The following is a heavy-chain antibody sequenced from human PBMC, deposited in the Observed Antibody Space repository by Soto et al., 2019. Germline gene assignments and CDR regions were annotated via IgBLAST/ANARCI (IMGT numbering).Heavy chain of an antibody. D-gene: IGHD6-19*01. J-gene: IGHJ4*02. CDR1: GGTFSSYA. CDR2: IIPSFGTA. CDR3: RLEGRGSGIKSFDY. Sequence: QVQLVQSGAEVKKHGSSVKVSCKASGGTFSSYASSWVRQAPGQGLEWMGGIIPSFGTANYAQKFQGSVTITADESTSPAYMEVSSLRSEDTAVYYWRLEGRGSGIKSFDYGGQGTIVTFSA. V-gene: IGHV1-69*01.